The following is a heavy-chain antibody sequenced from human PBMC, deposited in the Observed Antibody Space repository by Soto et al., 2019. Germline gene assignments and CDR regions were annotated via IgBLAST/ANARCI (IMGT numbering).Heavy chain of an antibody. CDR2: INPSGGST. CDR3: AREGIVVVPAAHYYGMDV. D-gene: IGHD2-2*01. CDR1: GYTFTSYY. Sequence: ASVKVSCKASGYTFTSYYMHCVRQAPGQGLEWMGIINPSGGSTSYAQKFQGRVTMTRDTSTSTVYMELSSLRSEDTAVYYCAREGIVVVPAAHYYGMDVWGQGTTVTVSS. V-gene: IGHV1-46*01. J-gene: IGHJ6*02.